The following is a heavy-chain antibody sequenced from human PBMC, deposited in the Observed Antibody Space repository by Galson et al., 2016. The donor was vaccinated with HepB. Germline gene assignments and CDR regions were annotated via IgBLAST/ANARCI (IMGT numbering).Heavy chain of an antibody. CDR1: GGSISPYF. V-gene: IGHV4-59*01. Sequence: ETLPLTCTVSGGSISPYFWSWIRRPPGKGLEWIAYIYFSGTTNYNPSLKSRVTISLDTSKGQFSLKVTSVTAADSAVYYCARSYGGYAFDIWGQGTMVTVSS. CDR2: IYFSGTT. J-gene: IGHJ3*02. D-gene: IGHD4-23*01. CDR3: ARSYGGYAFDI.